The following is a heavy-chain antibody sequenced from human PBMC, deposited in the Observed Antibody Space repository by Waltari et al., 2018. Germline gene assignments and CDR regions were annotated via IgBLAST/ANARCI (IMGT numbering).Heavy chain of an antibody. CDR3: ARDFLWVP. D-gene: IGHD2-21*01. J-gene: IGHJ5*02. CDR2: IIPNLGIA. V-gene: IGHV1-69*04. CDR1: GGTFSSYA. Sequence: QVQLVQSGAEVKKPGSSVKVSCKASGGTFSSYAISWVRQAPGQGLEWKGRIIPNLGIANYAQKFRGRVTITADKSTSTAYMELSSLRSEDTAVYYCARDFLWVPWGQGTLVTVSS.